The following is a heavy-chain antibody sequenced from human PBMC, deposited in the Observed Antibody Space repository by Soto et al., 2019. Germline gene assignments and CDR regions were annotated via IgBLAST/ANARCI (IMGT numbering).Heavy chain of an antibody. Sequence: PSETLSLTCAVSGYSISSGYYWGWIRQPPGKGLEWIGSIYHSGSTYYNPSLKSRVTISVDTSKNQFSLKLSSVTAADTAVYYCAREKLIFGVVEYYYYYYGMDDWGQGTTVTVSS. V-gene: IGHV4-38-2*02. CDR2: IYHSGST. J-gene: IGHJ6*02. CDR1: GYSISSGYY. CDR3: AREKLIFGVVEYYYYYYGMDD. D-gene: IGHD3-3*01.